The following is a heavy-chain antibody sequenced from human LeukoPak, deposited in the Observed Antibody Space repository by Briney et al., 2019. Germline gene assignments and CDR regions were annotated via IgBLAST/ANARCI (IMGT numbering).Heavy chain of an antibody. D-gene: IGHD2-2*01. CDR3: VRELARYCSSTSCYDYYYYMDV. CDR1: GYTFTSYD. CDR2: MNPNRGNT. V-gene: IGHV1-8*01. Sequence: ASVKVSCKASGYTFTSYDINWVRQATGQGLEGMGWMNPNRGNTGYAQKFQGRVTITRNTSIRTAYMELSSLRSEDAAVYYCVRELARYCSSTSCYDYYYYMDVWGKGTTVTVSS. J-gene: IGHJ6*03.